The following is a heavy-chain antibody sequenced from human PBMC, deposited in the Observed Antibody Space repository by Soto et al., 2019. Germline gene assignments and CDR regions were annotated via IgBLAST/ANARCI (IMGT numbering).Heavy chain of an antibody. D-gene: IGHD2-15*01. Sequence: EVQLVESGGGLVQPGGSLRLSCAASGFTFSHYWMYWVRQAPGKGLVWVSRINSDGSVSSYADSVKGRLTISRDNVKNTLYLQMNGLRAEDTAVYYCARGDCVCGTCYSLAGSFYYYMDVWGTGTTVTVFS. CDR2: INSDGSVS. CDR3: ARGDCVCGTCYSLAGSFYYYMDV. V-gene: IGHV3-74*01. J-gene: IGHJ6*03. CDR1: GFTFSHYW.